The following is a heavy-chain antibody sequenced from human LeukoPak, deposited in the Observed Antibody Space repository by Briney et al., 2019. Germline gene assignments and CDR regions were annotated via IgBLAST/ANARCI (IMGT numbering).Heavy chain of an antibody. CDR2: IYYSGST. Sequence: SETPSLTCTVSGGSNSSYYWSWIRQPPGKGLEWIGYIYYSGSTNYNPSLKSRVTISVDTSKNQFSLKLSSVTAADTAVYYCARRPRYSSGCFDYWGQGTLVTVSS. D-gene: IGHD6-19*01. V-gene: IGHV4-59*08. CDR1: GGSNSSYY. J-gene: IGHJ4*02. CDR3: ARRPRYSSGCFDY.